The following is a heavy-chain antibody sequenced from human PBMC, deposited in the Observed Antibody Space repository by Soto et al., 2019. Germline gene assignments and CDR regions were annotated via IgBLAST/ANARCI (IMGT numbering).Heavy chain of an antibody. J-gene: IGHJ4*02. CDR1: GYTFTGYY. V-gene: IGHV1-2*04. Sequence: ASVKVSCKASGYTFTGYYMHWVRQAPGQGLEWMGWINPNSGGTNYAQKFQGWVTMTRDTSISTAYMELSRLRSDDTAVYYCARAISSGYYPFFDYWSQGTLVTVSS. CDR2: INPNSGGT. CDR3: ARAISSGYYPFFDY. D-gene: IGHD3-22*01.